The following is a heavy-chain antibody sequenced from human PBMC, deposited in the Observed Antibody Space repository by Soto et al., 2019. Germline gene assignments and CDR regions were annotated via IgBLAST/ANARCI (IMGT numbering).Heavy chain of an antibody. CDR1: GGSLSPYY. CDR3: ARVGYNSGHGFDY. Sequence: QVQLQQWGAGLLKPSETLSLTCGVFGGSLSPYYWTWIRQPPGKGLEWIGDINHRGSTNHNSSLKSRLSISVDTSKNQFSLNLTSVTAADTAIYYCARVGYNSGHGFDYWGQGALITISS. V-gene: IGHV4-34*01. CDR2: INHRGST. D-gene: IGHD5-18*01. J-gene: IGHJ4*02.